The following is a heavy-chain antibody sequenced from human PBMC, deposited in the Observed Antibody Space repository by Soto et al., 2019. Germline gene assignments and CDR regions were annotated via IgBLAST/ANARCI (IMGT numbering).Heavy chain of an antibody. CDR1: GCSVSSGNSY. CDR3: ARDRNAGIAVAGTRGGVYYLDY. V-gene: IGHV4-61*01. Sequence: XETLSLTCTVSGCSVSSGNSYWSWIRQPPGKGLEWIGYIYYSGSTNYNPSLKSRVTISVDTSKNQFSLKLSSVTAADTAVYYCARDRNAGIAVAGTRGGVYYLDYWGQGTLVTVSS. D-gene: IGHD6-19*01. J-gene: IGHJ4*02. CDR2: IYYSGST.